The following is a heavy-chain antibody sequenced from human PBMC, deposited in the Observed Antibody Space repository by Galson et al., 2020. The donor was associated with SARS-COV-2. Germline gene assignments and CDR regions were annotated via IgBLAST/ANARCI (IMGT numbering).Heavy chain of an antibody. V-gene: IGHV3-33*01. Sequence: GGSLRLSCAASGFTFSSYGMHWVRQAPGKGLEWVAVIWYDGSNKYYADSVKGRFTISRDNSKNTLYLQMNSLRAEDTAVYYCARPIDAYYDSSGYSAYYYYGMDVWGQGTTVTVSS. CDR1: GFTFSSYG. D-gene: IGHD3-22*01. J-gene: IGHJ6*02. CDR3: ARPIDAYYDSSGYSAYYYYGMDV. CDR2: IWYDGSNK.